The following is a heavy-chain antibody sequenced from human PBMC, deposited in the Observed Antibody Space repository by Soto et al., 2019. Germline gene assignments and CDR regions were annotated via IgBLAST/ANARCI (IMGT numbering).Heavy chain of an antibody. J-gene: IGHJ4*02. Sequence: PGGSLRLSCAASGFIVSRNYMSWVRQAPGKGLEWVSIIYTDGSTHYADSVKGRFTISRDNFKNTLYLQMNSLRVEDTAVYYCARNGWGMATVGMWGPGTLVTVSS. CDR1: GFIVSRNY. CDR3: ARNGWGMATVGM. CDR2: IYTDGST. V-gene: IGHV3-53*01. D-gene: IGHD4-4*01.